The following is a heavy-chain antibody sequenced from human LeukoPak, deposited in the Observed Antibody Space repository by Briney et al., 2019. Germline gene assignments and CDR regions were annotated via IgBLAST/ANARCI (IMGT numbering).Heavy chain of an antibody. D-gene: IGHD2-8*02. CDR1: GFTVSSNY. Sequence: PGGSLRLSCAASGFTVSSNYMSWVRQAPGKGLEWVSVIYSGGSTYYADSVKGRFTISRDNLKNTLYLQMNGLTADDTALYYCATWGLGTGSDHWGQGTLVTVSS. CDR2: IYSGGST. CDR3: ATWGLGTGSDH. V-gene: IGHV3-53*01. J-gene: IGHJ5*02.